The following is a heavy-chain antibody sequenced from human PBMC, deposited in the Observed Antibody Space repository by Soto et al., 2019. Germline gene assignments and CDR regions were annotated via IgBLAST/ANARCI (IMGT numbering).Heavy chain of an antibody. J-gene: IGHJ4*02. CDR1: GFTFSSYW. CDR2: INSDGSST. D-gene: IGHD6-13*01. V-gene: IGHV3-74*01. CDR3: ARESEQQLVRGIDY. Sequence: PGGSLRLSCAASGFTFSSYWMHWVRQAPGKGLVWVSRINSDGSSTSYADSVKGRFTISRDNAKNTLYLQMNSLRAEDTAVYYCARESEQQLVRGIDYWGQGTLVTVSS.